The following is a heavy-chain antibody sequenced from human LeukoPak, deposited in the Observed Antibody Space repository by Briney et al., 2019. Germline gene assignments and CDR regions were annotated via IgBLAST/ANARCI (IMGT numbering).Heavy chain of an antibody. CDR2: IYYSGST. CDR1: GGSISGYY. V-gene: IGHV4-59*01. J-gene: IGHJ4*02. Sequence: SETLSLTCTVSGGSISGYYWSWIRQPPGKGLEWIGYIYYSGSTNYNPSLKSRVTISVDTSKNQFSLKLSSVTAADTAVYYCARGTWSYGSGSSYFDYWGQGTLVTVSS. CDR3: ARGTWSYGSGSSYFDY. D-gene: IGHD3-10*01.